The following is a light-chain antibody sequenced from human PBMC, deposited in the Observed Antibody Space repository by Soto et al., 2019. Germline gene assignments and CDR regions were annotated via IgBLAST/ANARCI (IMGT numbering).Light chain of an antibody. V-gene: IGKV3D-20*02. J-gene: IGKJ5*01. CDR3: QQRSNWPIT. CDR2: GAS. CDR1: QSVSSSY. Sequence: EIVLTQSPGTLSLSPGERATLFCRASQSVSSSYLAWYQQKPGQAPRLLIYGASSRATGIPDRFSGSGSGTDFTLTISRLEPEDFAVYYCQQRSNWPITFGQGTRLEIK.